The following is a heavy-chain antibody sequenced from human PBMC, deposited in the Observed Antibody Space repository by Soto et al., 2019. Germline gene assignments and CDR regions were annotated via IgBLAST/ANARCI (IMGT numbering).Heavy chain of an antibody. V-gene: IGHV3-15*07. D-gene: IGHD6-13*01. J-gene: IGHJ4*02. CDR2: IKSKTDGGTT. Sequence: GGSLRLSCAASGFTFSNAWMNWVRQAPGKGLEWVGRIKSKTDGGTTDYAAPVKGRFTISRDDSKNTLYLQMNSLRAEDTAVYYCARRGPGTYFDYWGQGTLVTVSS. CDR1: GFTFSNAW. CDR3: ARRGPGTYFDY.